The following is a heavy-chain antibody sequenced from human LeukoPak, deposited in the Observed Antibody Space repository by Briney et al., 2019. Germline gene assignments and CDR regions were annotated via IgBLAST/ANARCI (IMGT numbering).Heavy chain of an antibody. CDR1: GFTVSSNY. CDR3: ARDNYDSSTPYYFDY. D-gene: IGHD3-22*01. V-gene: IGHV3-48*03. J-gene: IGHJ4*02. CDR2: ISSSGSTI. Sequence: GGSLRLSCAASGFTVSSNYMNWVRQAPGKGLEWVSYISSSGSTIYYADSVKGRFTISRDNAKNSLYLQMNSLRAEDTAVYYCARDNYDSSTPYYFDYWGQGTLVTVSS.